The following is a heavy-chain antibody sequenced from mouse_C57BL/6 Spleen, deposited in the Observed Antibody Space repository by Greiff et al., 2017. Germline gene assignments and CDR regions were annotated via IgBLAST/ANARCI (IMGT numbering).Heavy chain of an antibody. CDR3: ARGGISFIFAY. J-gene: IGHJ3*01. CDR1: GYSITSGYD. V-gene: IGHV3-1*01. CDR2: ISYSGST. Sequence: VQLKESGPGMVKPSQSLSLTCTVTGYSITSGYDWHWIRHFPGNKLEWMGYISYSGSTNYNPSLKSRISITHDTSKNHFFLKLNSVTTEDTATYYCARGGISFIFAYWGQGTLVTVSA. D-gene: IGHD1-1*01.